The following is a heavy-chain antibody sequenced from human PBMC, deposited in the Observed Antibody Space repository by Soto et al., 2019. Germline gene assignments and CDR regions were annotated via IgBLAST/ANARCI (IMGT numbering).Heavy chain of an antibody. CDR1: GLTFSSFE. V-gene: IGHV3-48*03. Sequence: GGSLRLSCAVSGLTFSSFEMDRVRQAAGKGPEWISYISRGATTTYYADSVRGRFTISRDDAENSVFLQMDSLRVEDTAIYFCATRSTDYYFYWGQGTLVTVSS. CDR3: ATRSTDYYFY. J-gene: IGHJ4*02. CDR2: ISRGATTT. D-gene: IGHD3-9*01.